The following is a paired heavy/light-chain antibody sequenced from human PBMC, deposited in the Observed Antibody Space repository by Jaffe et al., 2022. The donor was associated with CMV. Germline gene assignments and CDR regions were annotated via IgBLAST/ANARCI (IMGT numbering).Heavy chain of an antibody. D-gene: IGHD6-13*01. CDR1: GFIFSDFY. Sequence: QVQLVESGGGLVKPGGSLTLSCAASGFIFSDFYMNWIRQAPGQGLEWISYISDGGGFTNYADSVKGRFTVSRDNSKKTAYLRITNLRAEDTAVYYCARSLNSTSCNVCWFDSWGPGTQVTVSS. J-gene: IGHJ5*01. V-gene: IGHV3-11*06. CDR2: ISDGGGFT. CDR3: ARSLNSTSCNVCWFDS.
Light chain of an antibody. CDR2: EDI. CDR3: YSTDTSDDPRGV. CDR1: ALPKTY. V-gene: IGLV3-10*01. Sequence: SFELTQPPSVSVSPGQTARITCSGEALPKTYTYWYQRKSGQVPLLVIYEDIKRPSGIPERFSASSSGTLATLTITGAQVEDEGDYFCYSTDTSDDPRGVFGGGTKLTVL. J-gene: IGLJ3*02.